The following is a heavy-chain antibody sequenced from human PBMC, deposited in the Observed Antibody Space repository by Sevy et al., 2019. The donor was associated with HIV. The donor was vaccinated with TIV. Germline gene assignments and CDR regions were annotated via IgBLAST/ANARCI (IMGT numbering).Heavy chain of an antibody. CDR2: LSRHIRTI. V-gene: IGHV3-9*01. CDR3: VKDKVDGDSGYGLFDF. J-gene: IGHJ4*02. CDR1: GFTFDDYA. D-gene: IGHD5-12*01. Sequence: GGSLRLSCAASGFTFDDYAMHCVRQAPGKGLEWVSGLSRHIRTIGYADSVKGRFTISRDNARNSLYLQMNSLRAEDTAFYYCVKDKVDGDSGYGLFDFWGQGTLVSVSS.